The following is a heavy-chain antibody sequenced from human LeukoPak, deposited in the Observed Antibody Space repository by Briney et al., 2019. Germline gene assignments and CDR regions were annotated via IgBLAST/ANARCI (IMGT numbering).Heavy chain of an antibody. D-gene: IGHD3-3*01. V-gene: IGHV3-7*01. CDR1: GFTFSSYW. J-gene: IGHJ5*02. CDR3: ARARADTIFGVVTAGWFDP. Sequence: GGSLRLSCAASGFTFSSYWMSWVRQAPGKGLEWVANIKQDGSEKYYVDSVKGRFTIPRDNAKNSLYLQMNSLRAEDTAVYYCARARADTIFGVVTAGWFDPWGQGTLVTVSS. CDR2: IKQDGSEK.